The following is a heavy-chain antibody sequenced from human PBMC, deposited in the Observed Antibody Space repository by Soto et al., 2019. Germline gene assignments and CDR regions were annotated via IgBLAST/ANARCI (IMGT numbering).Heavy chain of an antibody. D-gene: IGHD3-16*01. V-gene: IGHV1-18*01. CDR3: ARDSLRSYYMDV. Sequence: GASVKVSCKASGYTFTSYGISWVRQAPGQGLEWMGRISANNGKTNYAQKHQGRITITADTSTSTAYLDLISLLSEKTAVYYCARDSLRSYYMDVWGKGTTVTVSS. CDR1: GYTFTSYG. CDR2: ISANNGKT. J-gene: IGHJ6*03.